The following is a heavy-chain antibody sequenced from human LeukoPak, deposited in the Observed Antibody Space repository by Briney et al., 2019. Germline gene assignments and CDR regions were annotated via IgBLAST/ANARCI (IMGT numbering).Heavy chain of an antibody. D-gene: IGHD3-22*01. V-gene: IGHV5-51*01. CDR1: GYSFTSYW. J-gene: IGHJ4*02. CDR2: IYPGDSDT. CDR3: ARLHDSSASYFAY. Sequence: GESLKISCKGSGYSFTSYWIGWVRQMPGKGLEWMGIIYPGDSDTRYSPSFQGQVTMSADKAITTASLQWSSLKASDTAMYYCARLHDSSASYFAYWGQGTLVTVSS.